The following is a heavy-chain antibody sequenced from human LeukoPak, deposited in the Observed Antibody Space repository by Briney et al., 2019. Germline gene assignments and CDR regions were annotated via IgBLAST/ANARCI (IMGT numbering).Heavy chain of an antibody. V-gene: IGHV1-69*05. J-gene: IGHJ4*02. CDR1: GGTFSSYA. CDR3: ARISYCGGDCYPNYFDY. CDR2: IIPNFGTT. D-gene: IGHD2-21*02. Sequence: ASVKVSCKASGGTFSSYAISWVRQAPGQGLEWMGWIIPNFGTTNYAQKIQGRVTITTDESTSTAYMELSSLRSEDTAVYYCARISYCGGDCYPNYFDYWGQGTLVTVTS.